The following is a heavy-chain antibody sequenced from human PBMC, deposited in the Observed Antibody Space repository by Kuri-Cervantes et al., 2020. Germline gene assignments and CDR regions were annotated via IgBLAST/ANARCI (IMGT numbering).Heavy chain of an antibody. CDR3: ARPIYYGSGSYAF. CDR1: GGSVSSGSYY. D-gene: IGHD3-10*01. Sequence: GSLRLSCTVSGGSVSSGSYYWSWIRQPPGKGLEWLGEINHSGSTTLKSRVTISVDTSKNQFSLNLSSVTAADTAVYYCARPIYYGSGSYAFWSQGTLVTVSS. J-gene: IGHJ4*02. CDR2: INHSGST. V-gene: IGHV4-61*01.